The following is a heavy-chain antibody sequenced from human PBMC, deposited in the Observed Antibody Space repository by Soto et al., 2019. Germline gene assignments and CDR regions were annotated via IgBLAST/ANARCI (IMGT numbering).Heavy chain of an antibody. Sequence: QVQLVQSGAEVKKPGASVKVSCKASGHTFTTYGISWVRQAPGQGLEWMGWISAYNGNTNYAQKLQGRVSMTTDTSTSTADMELRSLRSDDTAVYYCARDGDVFWSGYKYYYGMDVWGQGTTVTVSS. J-gene: IGHJ6*02. D-gene: IGHD3-3*01. CDR3: ARDGDVFWSGYKYYYGMDV. V-gene: IGHV1-18*01. CDR1: GHTFTTYG. CDR2: ISAYNGNT.